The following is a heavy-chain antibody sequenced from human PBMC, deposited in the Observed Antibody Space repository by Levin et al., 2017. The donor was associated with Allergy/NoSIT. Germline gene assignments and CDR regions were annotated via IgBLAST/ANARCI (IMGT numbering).Heavy chain of an antibody. J-gene: IGHJ4*02. CDR3: ARHVYIDGSPFDH. Sequence: PSETLSLTCSVSGGSISNYHWSWIRQSPAKGLEWIGHISNSGNTNYNPSLTSRITISLDTPKSQISLRLSTVTAADTAVYYCARHVYIDGSPFDHWGQGTLVAVSS. D-gene: IGHD3-10*01. CDR2: ISNSGNT. CDR1: GGSISNYH. V-gene: IGHV4-59*08.